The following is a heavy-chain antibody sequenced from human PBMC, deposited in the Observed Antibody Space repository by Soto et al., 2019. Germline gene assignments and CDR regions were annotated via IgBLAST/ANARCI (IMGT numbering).Heavy chain of an antibody. Sequence: EVQLVESGGGLVQPGGSLRLSCAASGFTFSSYEMNWVRQAPGKGLEWVSYISSSGSTIYYADSVKGRFTISRDNAKNSLYLQMNSLRAEDTAVYYCARDVRQSRFLEWSTYYYYGMDVWGQGTTVTVSS. J-gene: IGHJ6*02. D-gene: IGHD3-3*01. CDR1: GFTFSSYE. V-gene: IGHV3-48*03. CDR2: ISSSGSTI. CDR3: ARDVRQSRFLEWSTYYYYGMDV.